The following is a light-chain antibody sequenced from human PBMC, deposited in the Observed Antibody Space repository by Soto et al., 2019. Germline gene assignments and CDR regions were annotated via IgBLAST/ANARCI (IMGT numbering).Light chain of an antibody. J-gene: IGLJ1*01. CDR2: VND. CDR3: VGGDDTLNGHV. V-gene: IGLV1-44*01. Sequence: QSVLTQPPSASGTPGQRVTISCFGGSSNMGTNTVGWYQQVPGAAPRVLIYVNDQRPSGVPDRFSGSNSGTSASLAISGRQPEDEADYYCVGGDDTLNGHVLGTGTKVPVL. CDR1: SSNMGTNT.